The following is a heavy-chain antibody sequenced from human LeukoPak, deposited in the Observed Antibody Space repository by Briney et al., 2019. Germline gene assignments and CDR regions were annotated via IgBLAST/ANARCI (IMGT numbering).Heavy chain of an antibody. CDR2: ISGSGGST. CDR3: AKDRGRTWVQVAN. D-gene: IGHD2-15*01. Sequence: GGSLRLSCIGTGFTFSSDAMGWVRQAPGKGLEWVSGISGSGGSTYYADSVKGRFTISRDNSKNTLYLQMKSLRVEDTAVYYCAKDRGRTWVQVANWGQGTLVTVSS. V-gene: IGHV3-23*01. CDR1: GFTFSSDA. J-gene: IGHJ4*02.